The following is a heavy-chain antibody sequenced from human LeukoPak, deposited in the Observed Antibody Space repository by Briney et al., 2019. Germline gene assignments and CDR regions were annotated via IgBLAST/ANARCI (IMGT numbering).Heavy chain of an antibody. V-gene: IGHV4-39*02. CDR3: ARDRNQYYYGSNEYGMDV. CDR2: VFYRGNT. D-gene: IGHD3-10*01. CDR1: GDSINSSSYY. J-gene: IGHJ6*02. Sequence: PSETLSLTCAVSGDSINSSSYYWAWIRQSPGKGLEWIGNVFYRGNTNYNPSLKSRVTISVDTSKKQFSLKLNSVTAADTAVYYCARDRNQYYYGSNEYGMDVWGQGTTVTVSS.